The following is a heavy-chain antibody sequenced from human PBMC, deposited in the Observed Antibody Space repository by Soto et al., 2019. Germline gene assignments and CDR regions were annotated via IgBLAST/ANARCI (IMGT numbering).Heavy chain of an antibody. CDR2: INANSGGT. D-gene: IGHD1-26*01. J-gene: IGHJ6*02. V-gene: IGHV1-2*02. Sequence: ASVKVSCKASGYTFTGYYMHLVRQAPGQGLEWMGWINANSGGTNYAQKFQGRVTMTRDTSISTAYMELTWLRSDDTAVYYCARDHSVDYYRHYQCCIHVSGQGTTGT. CDR1: GYTFTGYY. CDR3: ARDHSVDYYRHYQCCIHV.